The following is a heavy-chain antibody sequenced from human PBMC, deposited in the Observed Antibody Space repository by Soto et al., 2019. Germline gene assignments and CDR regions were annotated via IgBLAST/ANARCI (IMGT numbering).Heavy chain of an antibody. CDR2: IRSKAYGGTT. J-gene: IGHJ6*02. CDR3: TRDGGRQQTYYYGMDV. V-gene: IGHV3-49*05. D-gene: IGHD3-16*01. CDR1: GFTFGDYA. Sequence: EVQLVESGGGLVKPGRSLRLSCTASGFTFGDYARSWFRQAPGKGLEWVGFIRSKAYGGTTEYAASVKGRFTISRDDSKSIAYLQMNSLKTEDTAVYYCTRDGGRQQTYYYGMDVWGQGTTVSVSS.